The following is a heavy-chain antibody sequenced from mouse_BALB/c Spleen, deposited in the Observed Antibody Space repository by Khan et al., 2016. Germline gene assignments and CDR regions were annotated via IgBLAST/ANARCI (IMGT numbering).Heavy chain of an antibody. J-gene: IGHJ2*01. V-gene: IGHV1-9*01. D-gene: IGHD4-1*01. CDR2: ILPGSGST. CDR3: KRTGRRGYVNY. Sequence: QVQLQQPGAELMKPGASVKISCKATGYTFSSYWIEWVKPRPGHGLEWIGEILPGSGSTNYNEKFRGQATFTADTYSHTAYMQLCSLTYMDSAVHSCKRTGRRGYVNYWGQGSTLTVSS. CDR1: GYTFSSYW.